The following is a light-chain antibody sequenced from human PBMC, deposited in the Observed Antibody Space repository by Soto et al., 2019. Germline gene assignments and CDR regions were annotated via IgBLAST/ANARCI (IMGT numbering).Light chain of an antibody. CDR3: HERQSWPRT. CDR2: YMS. Sequence: EIVLTQSPATLSSSPGETATLSCRASQYVGTRLAWYQHKPGQAPRLLIYYMSKRATGIPARFSGSGSGTDFTLTISSLAPEDFAIYYCHERQSWPRTFGQGTKVEIK. V-gene: IGKV3-11*01. CDR1: QYVGTR. J-gene: IGKJ1*01.